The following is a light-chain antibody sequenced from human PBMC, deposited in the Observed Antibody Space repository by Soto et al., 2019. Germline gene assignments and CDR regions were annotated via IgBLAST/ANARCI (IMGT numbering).Light chain of an antibody. CDR2: GAS. CDR1: QSVNSN. Sequence: EKVMTQSPAALSVSPGARATLSCRASQSVNSNLAWYQQKPGQAPRLLLYGASTRANGIPARFSGSASGTEFTLTISSLQSEDSAVYYCQQYNDWPLTFGGGTKVEVK. V-gene: IGKV3-15*01. J-gene: IGKJ4*01. CDR3: QQYNDWPLT.